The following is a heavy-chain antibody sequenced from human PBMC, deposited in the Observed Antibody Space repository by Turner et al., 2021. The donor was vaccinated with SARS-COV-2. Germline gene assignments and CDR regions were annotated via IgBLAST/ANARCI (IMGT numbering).Heavy chain of an antibody. Sequence: VQLVESGGGFFQPGGSVRLSCAASGFTVSSNYMSWVRQAPGKGLEWVSVIYSGGSTYYADSVKSRFTISRDNSKNTLYLQMNSLRAEDTAVYYCATDLKGGRGPWGQGTLVTVSS. CDR2: IYSGGST. CDR3: ATDLKGGRGP. J-gene: IGHJ5*02. V-gene: IGHV3-66*02. D-gene: IGHD1-26*01. CDR1: GFTVSSNY.